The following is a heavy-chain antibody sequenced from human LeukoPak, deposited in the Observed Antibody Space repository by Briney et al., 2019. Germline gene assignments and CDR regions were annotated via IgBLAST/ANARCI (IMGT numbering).Heavy chain of an antibody. J-gene: IGHJ4*02. CDR1: GFTFSSYA. CDR3: AKYVPMDGYNFDY. V-gene: IGHV3-23*01. D-gene: IGHD5-24*01. CDR2: ISGSGGST. Sequence: GGSLILSCAASGFTFSSYAMTWVRQAPGKGLEWVSTISGSGGSTYYADSVKGRFTISRDNSKNTLYLQMNSLRAEDTAVYYCAKYVPMDGYNFDYWGQGTLVTVSS.